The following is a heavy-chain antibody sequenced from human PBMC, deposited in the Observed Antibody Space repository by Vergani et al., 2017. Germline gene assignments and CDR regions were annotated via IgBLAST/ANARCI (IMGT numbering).Heavy chain of an antibody. Sequence: EVQLVESGGGLVKPGGSLRLSCAASGFTFSSYSMNWVRQAPGKGLEWVSSISSSSSYIYYADSVKGRFTISRDNAKNSLYLQMNSLRAEDTAVYYCARDQEQWLVKAPLWGQGTLVTVSS. V-gene: IGHV3-21*01. CDR2: ISSSSSYI. D-gene: IGHD6-19*01. CDR3: ARDQEQWLVKAPL. CDR1: GFTFSSYS. J-gene: IGHJ4*02.